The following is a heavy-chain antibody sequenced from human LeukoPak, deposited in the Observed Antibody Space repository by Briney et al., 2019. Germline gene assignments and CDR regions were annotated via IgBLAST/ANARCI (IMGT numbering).Heavy chain of an antibody. V-gene: IGHV4-34*01. D-gene: IGHD5-18*01. CDR3: AVYSYGYRLAY. Sequence: SETLSLTCAVYGGSFSGYYCSWIRQPPGKGLEWIGEINHSGSTNYNPSLKSRVTISVDTSKNQFSLKLSSVTAADTAVYYCAVYSYGYRLAYWGQGTLVTVSS. CDR1: GGSFSGYY. CDR2: INHSGST. J-gene: IGHJ4*02.